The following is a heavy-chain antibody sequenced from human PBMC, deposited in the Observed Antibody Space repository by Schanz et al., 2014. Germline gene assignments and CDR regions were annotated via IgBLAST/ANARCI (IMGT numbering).Heavy chain of an antibody. CDR3: ARDGNYYGARNYYKTPYYFDY. CDR2: IYVSGAT. CDR1: GFTFSTYA. J-gene: IGHJ4*02. D-gene: IGHD3-10*01. Sequence: EVQLLDSGGGLVQPGGSLRLSCAASGFTFSTYAMSWVRQAPGQGLEWVSTIYVSGATYYADSVKRRCTISRDISKNTLHLQMTSLRAEDTAIYYCARDGNYYGARNYYKTPYYFDYWGQGTRVTVSS. V-gene: IGHV3-23*05.